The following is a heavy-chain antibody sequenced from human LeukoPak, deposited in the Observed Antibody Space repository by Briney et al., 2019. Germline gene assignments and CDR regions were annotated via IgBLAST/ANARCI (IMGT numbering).Heavy chain of an antibody. J-gene: IGHJ4*02. Sequence: GGSLRLSCAASGFTFSNYCMSWVRQAPGKGLEWVANIKQDGSEKYYVDSVKGRFTISRDNAKNSLYLQMNSLRAEDTAVYYCARESPQVYYDSSGYQDYWGQGTLVTVSS. D-gene: IGHD3-22*01. CDR3: ARESPQVYYDSSGYQDY. V-gene: IGHV3-7*01. CDR2: IKQDGSEK. CDR1: GFTFSNYC.